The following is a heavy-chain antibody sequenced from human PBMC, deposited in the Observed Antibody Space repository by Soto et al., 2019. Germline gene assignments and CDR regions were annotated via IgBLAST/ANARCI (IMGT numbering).Heavy chain of an antibody. CDR1: GFTFSNYA. D-gene: IGHD6-13*01. V-gene: IGHV3-23*01. CDR3: AKGLAAAVDY. CDR2: IGSSGGAT. J-gene: IGHJ4*02. Sequence: PGGSLRLSCAASGFTFSNYAMSWVRQAPGKGLEWVSVIGSSGGATYYADSVKGRFTISRDNSKNTLYLQMNSLRAEDTAVYYCAKGLAAAVDYWGQGTLVTVSS.